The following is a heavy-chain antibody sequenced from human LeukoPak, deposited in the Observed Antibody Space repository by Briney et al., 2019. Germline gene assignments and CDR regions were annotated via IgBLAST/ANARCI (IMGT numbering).Heavy chain of an antibody. Sequence: GGSLRLSCAAPGFTFSSYAMSWVRQAPGKGLEWVSAVSGSGGSTYYADSVKGRFTISRDNSKNTLYLQMNSLRAEDTAVYYCAKGQLLLAEFDYWGQGTLVTVSS. CDR1: GFTFSSYA. CDR2: VSGSGGST. V-gene: IGHV3-23*01. CDR3: AKGQLLLAEFDY. D-gene: IGHD2-15*01. J-gene: IGHJ4*02.